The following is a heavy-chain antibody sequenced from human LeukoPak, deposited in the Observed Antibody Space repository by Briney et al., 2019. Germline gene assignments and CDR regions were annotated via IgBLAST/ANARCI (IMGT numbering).Heavy chain of an antibody. D-gene: IGHD2-8*01. CDR1: GFTFDGYP. J-gene: IGHJ4*02. CDR2: ITANSGKL. CDR3: AGESTSTYGARLYSFDC. Sequence: GTSLRLSCAASGFTFDGYPMHWVRQAPGKGVEWVSGITANSGKLDYADSVKGRFVISRDNAKNSLFLRLNNVRAEDMALYYCAGESTSTYGARLYSFDCWGQGTQVTVSS. V-gene: IGHV3-9*03.